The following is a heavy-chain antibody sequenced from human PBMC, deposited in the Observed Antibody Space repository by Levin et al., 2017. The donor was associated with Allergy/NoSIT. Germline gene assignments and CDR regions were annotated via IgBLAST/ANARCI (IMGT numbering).Heavy chain of an antibody. V-gene: IGHV2-5*02. J-gene: IGHJ4*02. D-gene: IGHD1-1*01. CDR1: GFSLSTSGVA. Sequence: SGPTLVKPTQTLTLTCTFSGFSLSTSGVAVGLIRQPPGKALEWFALVYWDDNKRYSPSLKSRLTITKDTSKNQVLLIMTKMDPVDTATYYCARWKGGFDYWGQGTLVTVSS. CDR3: ARWKGGFDY. CDR2: VYWDDNK.